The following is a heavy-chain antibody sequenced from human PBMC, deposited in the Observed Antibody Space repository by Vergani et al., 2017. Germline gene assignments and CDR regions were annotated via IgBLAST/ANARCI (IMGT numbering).Heavy chain of an antibody. D-gene: IGHD3-10*01. V-gene: IGHV4-34*01. J-gene: IGHJ4*02. Sequence: QVQLQHWGAGLLKPSETLSLTCAVYGGSFSGYYWSWIRQPPGKGLEWIGEINHSGSTNYNPSLKSRVTISVDTSKNQFSLKLSSVTAADTAVYYCALLGLRGGSPFDYWGQGTLVTVSS. CDR2: INHSGST. CDR3: ALLGLRGGSPFDY. CDR1: GGSFSGYY.